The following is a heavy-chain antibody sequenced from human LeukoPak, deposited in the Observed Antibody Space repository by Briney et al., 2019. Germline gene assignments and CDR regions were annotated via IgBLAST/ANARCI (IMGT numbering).Heavy chain of an antibody. CDR2: ISGYNGNT. CDR1: GYGFTSYG. V-gene: IGHV1-18*01. CDR3: ARDYYDSSSWGAFDI. D-gene: IGHD3-22*01. Sequence: ASVKVSCKASGYGFTSYGISWVRQAPGQGLEWMGWISGYNGNTKNAQKVQGRVTMTTDTSTSTAYMELRSLRSDDTAVYYCARDYYDSSSWGAFDIWGQGTMVTVSS. J-gene: IGHJ3*02.